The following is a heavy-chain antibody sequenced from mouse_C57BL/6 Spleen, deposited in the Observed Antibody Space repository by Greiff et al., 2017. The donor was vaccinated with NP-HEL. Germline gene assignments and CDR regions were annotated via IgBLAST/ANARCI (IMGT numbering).Heavy chain of an antibody. CDR3: AKPVPIRGYYAMDY. D-gene: IGHD1-1*01. CDR2: LWGDGST. V-gene: IGHV2-3*01. CDR1: GFSLTSYG. Sequence: QVQLKESGPGLVAPSQSLSITCTVSGFSLTSYGVSWVRQPPGKGLEWLGVLWGDGSTNYHSALISRLSISKDNSKSQVFLKLNSLQTDDTATYYCAKPVPIRGYYAMDYWGQGTSVTVSS. J-gene: IGHJ4*01.